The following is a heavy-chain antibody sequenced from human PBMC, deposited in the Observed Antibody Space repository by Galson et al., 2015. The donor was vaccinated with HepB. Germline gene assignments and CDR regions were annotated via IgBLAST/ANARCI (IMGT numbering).Heavy chain of an antibody. CDR2: INQSGSA. V-gene: IGHV4-34*01. CDR1: GGSFSGFY. Sequence: ETLSLTCAVYGGSFSGFYWSWIRQPPGKGLEWIGQINQSGSANYNPSLKSRVTMSVDTSKNQFSLKLSSLTAADTALYYCARDLGGYCSSPSCFLSYGLDVWGQGTTVTVSS. D-gene: IGHD2-2*01. CDR3: ARDLGGYCSSPSCFLSYGLDV. J-gene: IGHJ6*02.